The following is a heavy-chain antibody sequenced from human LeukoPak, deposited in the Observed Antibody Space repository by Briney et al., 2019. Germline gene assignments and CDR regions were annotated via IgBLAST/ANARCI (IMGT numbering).Heavy chain of an antibody. Sequence: PGGSLRLSCAASGFTFSTSGMHWVRLAPGKGLEWVSFIRHDGSKKYYANSVKGRFTISRDNSKNTLYVQMNSLRPEDTSVYYCAKGPSGNQFDPWGQGTLVTVSS. V-gene: IGHV3-30*02. CDR1: GFTFSTSG. J-gene: IGHJ5*02. D-gene: IGHD1-26*01. CDR2: IRHDGSKK. CDR3: AKGPSGNQFDP.